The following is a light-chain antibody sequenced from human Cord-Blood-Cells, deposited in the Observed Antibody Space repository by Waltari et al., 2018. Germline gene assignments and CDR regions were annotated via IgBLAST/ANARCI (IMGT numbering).Light chain of an antibody. CDR2: WAS. CDR1: PSVLYSSNNKNY. V-gene: IGKV4-1*01. Sequence: DIVMTQSPDSLPVSLGERATINFKSSPSVLYSSNNKNYLAWYQQKPGQPPKLLIYWASTRESGVPDRFSGSGSGTDFTLTISSLQAEDVAVYYCQQYYSTPYTFGQGTKLEIK. J-gene: IGKJ2*01. CDR3: QQYYSTPYT.